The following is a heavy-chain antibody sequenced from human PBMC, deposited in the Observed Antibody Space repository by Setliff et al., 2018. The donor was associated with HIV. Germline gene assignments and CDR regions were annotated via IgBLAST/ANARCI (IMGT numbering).Heavy chain of an antibody. Sequence: GASVKVSCKASGYTFTNYYIHWVRQAPGKGLEWMGLINPSGGKTSYAKKFQGRLTMTRDTSRSTVYMELSSLRSEDTAMYYCARCYYDSSGPTDAFDIWGQGTVVTVS. CDR3: ARCYYDSSGPTDAFDI. CDR1: GYTFTNYY. V-gene: IGHV1-46*01. D-gene: IGHD3-22*01. CDR2: INPSGGKT. J-gene: IGHJ3*02.